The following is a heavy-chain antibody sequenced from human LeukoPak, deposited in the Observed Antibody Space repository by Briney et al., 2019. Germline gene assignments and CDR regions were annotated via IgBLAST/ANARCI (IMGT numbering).Heavy chain of an antibody. Sequence: SETLSLTCAVSGGSISSNDWWTWVRQPPGKGLEWIGEIYHSGSTNYNPSLKSRITISVDKSKNQFSLKLSSVTAADTAVYYCARDRYGDHTYFDYWGQGTLVTVSS. CDR3: ARDRYGDHTYFDY. CDR1: GGSISSNDW. CDR2: IYHSGST. D-gene: IGHD4-17*01. J-gene: IGHJ4*02. V-gene: IGHV4-4*02.